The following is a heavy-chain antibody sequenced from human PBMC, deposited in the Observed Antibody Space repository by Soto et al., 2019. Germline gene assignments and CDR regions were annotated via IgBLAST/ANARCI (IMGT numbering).Heavy chain of an antibody. CDR3: ARGVAGYYAMDV. CDR2: INSDGSTT. Sequence: EVQLVESWGGLVQPGGSLRLSCAASGFTFSSYWIHWVRQAPGKGLVWVSRINSDGSTTNYADSAKGRFTISRDNAKNTLYLQVDSLRAEDTAVYYCARGVAGYYAMDVWGQGTTVTVSS. V-gene: IGHV3-74*01. J-gene: IGHJ6*02. CDR1: GFTFSSYW. D-gene: IGHD2-15*01.